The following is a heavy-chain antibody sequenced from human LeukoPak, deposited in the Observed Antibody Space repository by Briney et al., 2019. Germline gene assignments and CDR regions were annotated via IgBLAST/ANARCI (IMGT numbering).Heavy chain of an antibody. D-gene: IGHD3-10*01. V-gene: IGHV1-24*01. Sequence: ASVKVSCKVSGYTLTELSMHWVRQAPGKGLEWMGGFDPEYGETIYAQKFQGRVTMTEDTSTDTAYMELSSLRSEDTAVYYCATAPRWVRGVVTKGPFDYWGQGTLVTVSS. J-gene: IGHJ4*02. CDR1: GYTLTELS. CDR3: ATAPRWVRGVVTKGPFDY. CDR2: FDPEYGET.